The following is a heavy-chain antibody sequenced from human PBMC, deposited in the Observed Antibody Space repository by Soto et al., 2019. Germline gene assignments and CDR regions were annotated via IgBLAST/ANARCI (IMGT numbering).Heavy chain of an antibody. CDR1: GGSMSPYY. J-gene: IGHJ6*02. CDR2: IYYRGNT. Sequence: SETLSLTCSVFGGSMSPYYWSWTRQPPGKGLEWIANIYYRGNTNYNPSLESRVTISIDTSKNQFSLKLNSLTAADTAVYYCARHSKKTGDFDYYYGMDVWGQGTTVS. D-gene: IGHD7-27*01. CDR3: ARHSKKTGDFDYYYGMDV. V-gene: IGHV4-59*08.